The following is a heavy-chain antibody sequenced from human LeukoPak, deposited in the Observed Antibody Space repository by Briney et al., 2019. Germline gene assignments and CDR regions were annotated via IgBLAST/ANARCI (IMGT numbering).Heavy chain of an antibody. CDR2: IYHSGST. CDR3: ARGIAAAGRQSYFGY. J-gene: IGHJ4*02. CDR1: GGSIFSYY. D-gene: IGHD6-13*01. Sequence: PSETLSLTCTVSGGSIFSYYWSWIRQPPGKGLEWIGYIYHSGSTYYNPSLKSRVTISVDRSKNQFSLKLSSVTAADTAVYYCARGIAAAGRQSYFGYWGQGTLVTISS. V-gene: IGHV4-59*12.